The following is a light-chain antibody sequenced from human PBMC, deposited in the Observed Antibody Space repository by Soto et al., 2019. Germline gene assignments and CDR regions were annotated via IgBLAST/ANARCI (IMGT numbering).Light chain of an antibody. J-gene: IGKJ1*01. CDR3: QQYHSWWT. CDR2: GAS. CDR1: QDVINY. V-gene: IGKV3-15*01. Sequence: IVLAQSPATLSLSPGERATPACKASQDVINYLAWYQQKPGKAPRVLIYGASTRVTGVPGRFSGSGSGTDFTLTISSLQSEDYAAYYCQQYHSWWTFGQGTKVDNK.